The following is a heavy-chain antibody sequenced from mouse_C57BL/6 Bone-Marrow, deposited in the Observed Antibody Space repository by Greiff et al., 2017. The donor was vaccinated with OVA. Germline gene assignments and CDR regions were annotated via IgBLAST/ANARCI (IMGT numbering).Heavy chain of an antibody. CDR2: ISGGGGNT. V-gene: IGHV5-9*01. CDR3: ARRNSNYGGYFDV. Sequence: EVQLVESGGGLVKPGGSLKLSCAASGFTFSSYTMSWVRQTPEKRLEWVATISGGGGNTYYPDSVKGRFTISRDNAKNTLYLQMSSLRSEDTALYYCARRNSNYGGYFDVWGTGTTVTVSS. J-gene: IGHJ1*03. D-gene: IGHD2-5*01. CDR1: GFTFSSYT.